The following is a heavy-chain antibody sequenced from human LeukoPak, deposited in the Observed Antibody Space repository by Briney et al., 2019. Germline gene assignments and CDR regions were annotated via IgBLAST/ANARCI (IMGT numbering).Heavy chain of an antibody. CDR2: ISDNGGST. Sequence: GGSLRLSCAASGFTFSTYAMSWVRQAPGKGLEWVSTISDNGGSTYHADSVKGRFTISRDNSKNTLYLQMNSLRVDDTAVYYCAKPPPDSSSWLFDYWGQGTLVTVSS. D-gene: IGHD6-13*01. V-gene: IGHV3-23*01. J-gene: IGHJ4*02. CDR3: AKPPPDSSSWLFDY. CDR1: GFTFSTYA.